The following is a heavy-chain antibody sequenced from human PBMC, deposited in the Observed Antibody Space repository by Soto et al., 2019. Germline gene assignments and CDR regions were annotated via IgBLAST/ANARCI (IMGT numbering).Heavy chain of an antibody. J-gene: IGHJ4*02. Sequence: EVQLVESGGGLVQPGRSLRLSCTASGFTFGDYAMSWVRQAPGKGLEWVGFIRSKAYGGTTEYAVSVKGRFTISRDDSKSIAYLQMNSLKTEDTAVYYCTAGKLYPSLDFDYWGQGTLVTVSS. V-gene: IGHV3-49*04. CDR1: GFTFGDYA. D-gene: IGHD2-8*01. CDR2: IRSKAYGGTT. CDR3: TAGKLYPSLDFDY.